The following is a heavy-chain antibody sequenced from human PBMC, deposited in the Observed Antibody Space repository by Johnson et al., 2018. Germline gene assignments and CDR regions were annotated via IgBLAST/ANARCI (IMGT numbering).Heavy chain of an antibody. CDR1: GGTFSSYT. V-gene: IGHV1-69*04. Sequence: QVQLVQSGAAVKKPGSSVKVSCKASGGTFSSYTISWVRQAPGQGLEWMGRIIPILGIANYAQKFQGRVTITADKATSTAYMELRSLRSEDTAVYYCAKDRQWLVELDYWGQGTLVIVSS. J-gene: IGHJ4*02. CDR3: AKDRQWLVELDY. CDR2: IIPILGIA. D-gene: IGHD6-19*01.